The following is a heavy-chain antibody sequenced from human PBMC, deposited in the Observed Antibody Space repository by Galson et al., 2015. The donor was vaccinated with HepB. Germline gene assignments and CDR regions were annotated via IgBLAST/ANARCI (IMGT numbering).Heavy chain of an antibody. D-gene: IGHD2-2*01. Sequence: SCAASGYTFTGYYMHWVRQAPGQGLEWMGWINPNSGGTNYAQKFQGRVTMTRDTSISTAYMELSRLRSDDTAVYYRATGHGYCSSTSCSSSRYYYYYYMDVWGKGTTVTVSS. CDR2: INPNSGGT. CDR3: ATGHGYCSSTSCSSSRYYYYYYMDV. V-gene: IGHV1-2*02. CDR1: GYTFTGYY. J-gene: IGHJ6*03.